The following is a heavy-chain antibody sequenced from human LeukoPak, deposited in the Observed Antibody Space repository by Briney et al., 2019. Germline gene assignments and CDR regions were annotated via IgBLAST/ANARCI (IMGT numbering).Heavy chain of an antibody. D-gene: IGHD4-17*01. CDR2: IYYSGST. Sequence: SETLSLTCSVSGGSVTSYYWTWIRQPPGKGLEWTGYIYYSGSTNYNPSLKSRVTMSVDRSKNQFSLKLSSVTAADTAVYFCARPLYSDYGFFDPWGQGTLVTVST. J-gene: IGHJ5*02. CDR1: GGSVTSYY. CDR3: ARPLYSDYGFFDP. V-gene: IGHV4-59*02.